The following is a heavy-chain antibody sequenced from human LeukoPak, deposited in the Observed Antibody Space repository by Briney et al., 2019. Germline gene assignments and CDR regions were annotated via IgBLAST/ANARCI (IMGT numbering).Heavy chain of an antibody. CDR1: GFTFSSYW. Sequence: PGGSLRLSCAASGFTFSSYWMSWVRQAPGKGLEWVANIKQDGSEKYYVDSVKGRFTISRDNAKNSLYLQMNSLRAEDTAVYYCARDRYSSGWYEAGWFDPWGQGTLVTVSS. D-gene: IGHD6-19*01. V-gene: IGHV3-7*01. CDR3: ARDRYSSGWYEAGWFDP. CDR2: IKQDGSEK. J-gene: IGHJ5*02.